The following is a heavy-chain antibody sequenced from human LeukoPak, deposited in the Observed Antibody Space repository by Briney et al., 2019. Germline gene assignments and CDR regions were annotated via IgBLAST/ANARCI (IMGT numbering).Heavy chain of an antibody. CDR3: ASSRVVVVPAAISV. Sequence: GGSLRLSCAASGFTFSSYSMNWVRQAPGKGLEWVSSISSSSSYIYYADSVKGRFTISRDNAKNSLYLQMNSLRAEDTAVYYCASSRVVVVPAAISVWGKGTTVTVSS. V-gene: IGHV3-21*01. D-gene: IGHD2-2*02. CDR2: ISSSSSYI. J-gene: IGHJ6*04. CDR1: GFTFSSYS.